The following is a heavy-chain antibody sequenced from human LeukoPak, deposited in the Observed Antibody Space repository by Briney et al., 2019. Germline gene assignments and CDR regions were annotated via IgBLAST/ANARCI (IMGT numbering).Heavy chain of an antibody. V-gene: IGHV4-59*01. D-gene: IGHD4-17*01. Sequence: SEALSLTCAVYGGSFSGYYWSWIRQPPGKGLGWIGYIYYSGSSTYNPPLKSRVTISLDTSKSQSSLKLNSLTAADTAVYYCARFDDFGDRFDYWGQGTLVTVSS. CDR3: ARFDDFGDRFDY. CDR2: IYYSGSS. J-gene: IGHJ4*02. CDR1: GGSFSGYY.